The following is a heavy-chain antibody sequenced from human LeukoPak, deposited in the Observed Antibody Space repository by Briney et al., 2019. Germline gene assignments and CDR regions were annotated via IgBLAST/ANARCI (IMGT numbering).Heavy chain of an antibody. Sequence: GGSLRLSCAASGFTFDDYAMHWVRQAPGKGLEWVSGISWNSGSIGYADSVKGRFTISRDNAKNSLYLQMNSLRAEDTALYYCAKGQDRWLQLWIGDNWGQGTLVTVSS. CDR2: ISWNSGSI. CDR1: GFTFDDYA. D-gene: IGHD5-24*01. J-gene: IGHJ4*02. V-gene: IGHV3-9*01. CDR3: AKGQDRWLQLWIGDN.